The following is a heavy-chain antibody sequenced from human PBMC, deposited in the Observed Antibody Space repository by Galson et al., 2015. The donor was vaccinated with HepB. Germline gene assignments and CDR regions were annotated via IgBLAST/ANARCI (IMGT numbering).Heavy chain of an antibody. CDR2: IKQDGSEK. V-gene: IGHV3-7*03. Sequence: SLRLSCAASGFTFSSYWMSWVRQAPGKGLEWVANIKQDGSEKYYVDSVKGRFTISRDNAKNSLYLQMNSLRAEDTAVYYCARSRRARYYHQGYYYYGMDVWGQGTTVTVSS. CDR3: ARSRRARYYHQGYYYYGMDV. CDR1: GFTFSSYW. J-gene: IGHJ6*02. D-gene: IGHD3-22*01.